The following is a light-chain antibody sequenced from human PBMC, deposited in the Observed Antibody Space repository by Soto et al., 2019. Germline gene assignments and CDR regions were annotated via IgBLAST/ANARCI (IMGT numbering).Light chain of an antibody. Sequence: EIVMTQSPATLSASPGERATLSCRASQSVSSNLAWYQQKRGQAPRLLIYGASTRATGIPARFSGSGSGTEFTLTISSLQSEDFAVYYCQQYNNWPPTFGQGTKVEIK. CDR1: QSVSSN. J-gene: IGKJ2*01. CDR2: GAS. V-gene: IGKV3-15*01. CDR3: QQYNNWPPT.